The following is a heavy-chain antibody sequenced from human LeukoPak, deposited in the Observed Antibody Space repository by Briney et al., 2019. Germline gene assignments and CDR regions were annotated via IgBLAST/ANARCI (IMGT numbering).Heavy chain of an antibody. J-gene: IGHJ4*02. CDR2: IIPIFGST. CDR3: ARGGNCSITTCYAF. CDR1: GGTFSSYA. D-gene: IGHD2-2*01. Sequence: SVKVSCKASGGTFSSYAVSWVRQAPGQGLEWMGGIIPIFGSTNYAQKFQGRVTITADDSTGTAYMELSSLTSGDTAVYYCARGGNCSITTCYAFWGQGTLVAVSS. V-gene: IGHV1-69*01.